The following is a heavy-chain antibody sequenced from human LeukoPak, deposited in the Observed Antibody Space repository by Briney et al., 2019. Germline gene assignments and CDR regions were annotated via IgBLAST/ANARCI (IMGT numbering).Heavy chain of an antibody. Sequence: ASVKVSCKASGYTFTGYFMHWVRQAPGQGLEWMGWIKTNSGGTNYAQKLQGRVTMTTDTSTSTAYMELRSLRSDDTAVYYCARGDITMVNKWFDPWGQGTLVTVSS. V-gene: IGHV1-2*02. CDR3: ARGDITMVNKWFDP. J-gene: IGHJ5*01. CDR1: GYTFTGYF. D-gene: IGHD3-10*01. CDR2: IKTNSGGT.